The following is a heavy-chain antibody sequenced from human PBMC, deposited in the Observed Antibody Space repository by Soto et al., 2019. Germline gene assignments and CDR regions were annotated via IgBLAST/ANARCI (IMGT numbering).Heavy chain of an antibody. V-gene: IGHV1-18*01. D-gene: IGHD2-15*01. CDR1: GYTFTSYG. J-gene: IGHJ5*02. CDR2: ISAYNGNT. Sequence: ASVKVSCKASGYTFTSYGISWVRQAPGQGLEWMGWISAYNGNTNYAQKLQGRVTMTTDTSTSTAYMELRSLRSDDTAVYYCARVRYCSGGSCSTHKLLWFDPWGQGTLVTVS. CDR3: ARVRYCSGGSCSTHKLLWFDP.